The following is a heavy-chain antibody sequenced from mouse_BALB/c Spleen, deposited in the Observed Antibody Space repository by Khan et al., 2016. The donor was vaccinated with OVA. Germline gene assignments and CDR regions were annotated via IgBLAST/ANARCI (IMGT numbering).Heavy chain of an antibody. D-gene: IGHD3-2*02. CDR2: IRYNGNT. V-gene: IGHV3-2*02. Sequence: EVKLLESGPGLVKPSQSLSLTCTVTGYSITSDYAWNWIRQFPGNKLEWMGYIRYNGNTKYNPSLKSQISITRDTSKNQFFLQLNFVTIEDTATYYGARSQGGDFDYWGQGTTLTVSS. CDR3: ARSQGGDFDY. CDR1: GYSITSDYA. J-gene: IGHJ2*01.